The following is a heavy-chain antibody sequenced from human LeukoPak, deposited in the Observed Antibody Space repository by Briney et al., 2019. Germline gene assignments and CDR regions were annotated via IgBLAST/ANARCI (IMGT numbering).Heavy chain of an antibody. Sequence: PGRSLRLSCAASGFTFSSYGMPWVRQGPGKGLEWVAVIWFDGSNKFYGDSVEGRFTVSRDNSRNTLYLQMNSLRAEDTAVYYCARQEYGLHYWGQGTLVTVSS. CDR3: ARQEYGLHY. J-gene: IGHJ4*02. CDR1: GFTFSSYG. CDR2: IWFDGSNK. D-gene: IGHD3-10*01. V-gene: IGHV3-33*01.